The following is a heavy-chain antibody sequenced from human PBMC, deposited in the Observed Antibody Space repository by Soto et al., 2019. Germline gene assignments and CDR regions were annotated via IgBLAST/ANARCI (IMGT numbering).Heavy chain of an antibody. Sequence: ASVKVSCKASGYTFTSYGINWVRTAPGQGLEWMGWISAYNANTNYAQKLQGRVTMTTDTSTSTAYMELRSLRSDDTAVYYCARVRPRITFGGVVARPPGYWGQGTLVTVSS. D-gene: IGHD3-16*01. CDR3: ARVRPRITFGGVVARPPGY. CDR1: GYTFTSYG. CDR2: ISAYNANT. J-gene: IGHJ4*02. V-gene: IGHV1-18*04.